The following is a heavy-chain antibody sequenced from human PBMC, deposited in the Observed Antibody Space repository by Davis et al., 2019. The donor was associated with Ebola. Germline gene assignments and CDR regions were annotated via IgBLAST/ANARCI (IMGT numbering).Heavy chain of an antibody. D-gene: IGHD3-3*01. CDR2: IRYDGSNK. Sequence: GESLKISCAASGFTFSSYGIHWVRQAPGKGLEWVAFIRYDGSNKYYADSVKGRFTISRDNSKNTLYLQMNSLRAEDTAIYYCARAVEYYNFWGGYPEGHYFDYWGQGSLVTVSS. J-gene: IGHJ4*02. CDR3: ARAVEYYNFWGGYPEGHYFDY. CDR1: GFTFSSYG. V-gene: IGHV3-30*02.